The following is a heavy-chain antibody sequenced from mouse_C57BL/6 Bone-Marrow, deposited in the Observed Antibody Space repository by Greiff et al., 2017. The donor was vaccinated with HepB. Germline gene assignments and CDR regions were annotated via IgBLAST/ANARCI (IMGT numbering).Heavy chain of an antibody. D-gene: IGHD4-1*01. CDR2: IYPGNSDT. CDR3: TRSGVNWDEYYFDY. Sequence: VQLQQSGTVLARPGASVKMSCKTSGYTFTSYWMHWVKQRPGQGLEWIGAIYPGNSDTSYNQKFKGKAKLTAVTSASTAYMELSSLTNEDSAVYYCTRSGVNWDEYYFDYWGQGTTLTVSS. V-gene: IGHV1-5*01. J-gene: IGHJ2*01. CDR1: GYTFTSYW.